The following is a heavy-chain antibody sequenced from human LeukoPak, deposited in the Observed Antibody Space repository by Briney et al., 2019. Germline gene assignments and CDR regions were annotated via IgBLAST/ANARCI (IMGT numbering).Heavy chain of an antibody. Sequence: PSETLSLTCAVSGGSISSGGYSWSWIRQPPGKGLEWIGYIYHSGSTYYNPSLKSRVTISLDRSKDQFSLKLSSVTAADTAVYYCAKGSPEDSSWYVAYWGQGTLVTVSS. CDR3: AKGSPEDSSWYVAY. V-gene: IGHV4-30-2*01. CDR1: GGSISSGGYS. J-gene: IGHJ4*02. D-gene: IGHD6-13*01. CDR2: IYHSGST.